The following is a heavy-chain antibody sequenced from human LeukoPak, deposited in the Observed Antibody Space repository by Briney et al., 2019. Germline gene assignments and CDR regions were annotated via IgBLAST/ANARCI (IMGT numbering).Heavy chain of an antibody. D-gene: IGHD4-17*01. CDR1: GFTFSSYA. CDR2: ISGSGGST. Sequence: GGSLRFSCAASGFTFSSYAMSWVRQAPGKGLEWVSAISGSGGSTYYAGSVKGRFTISRDNSKNTLYLQMNSLRAEDTAVYYCAKDLGDYGDYVRFDYWGQGTLVTVSS. CDR3: AKDLGDYGDYVRFDY. V-gene: IGHV3-23*01. J-gene: IGHJ4*02.